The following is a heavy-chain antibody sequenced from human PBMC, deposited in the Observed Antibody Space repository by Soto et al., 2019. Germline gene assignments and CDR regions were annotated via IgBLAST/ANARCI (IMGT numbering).Heavy chain of an antibody. CDR3: AKASSLPAAMVLLNYMDV. V-gene: IGHV3-7*05. D-gene: IGHD2-2*01. CDR1: GFTFSGYW. Sequence: GGSLRLSCAASGFTFSGYWMSWVRQAPGKGLEWVANIKQDGSEQFYVDSVKGRFTISRDNAKNSLYLQMNSLRAEDTAVYYFAKASSLPAAMVLLNYMDVWGKGTTVTVSS. CDR2: IKQDGSEQ. J-gene: IGHJ6*03.